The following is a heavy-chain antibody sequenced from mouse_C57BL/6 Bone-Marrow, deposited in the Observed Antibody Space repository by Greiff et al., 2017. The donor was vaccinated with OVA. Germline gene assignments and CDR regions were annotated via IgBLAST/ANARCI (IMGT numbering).Heavy chain of an antibody. CDR1: GYTFTSYW. V-gene: IGHV1-64*01. CDR2: IHPNSGST. J-gene: IGHJ2*01. CDR3: ARRDWDQGY. Sequence: QVQLKQPGAELVKPGASVKLSCKASGYTFTSYWMHWVKQRPGQGLEWIGMIHPNSGSTNYNEKFKSKATLTVDKSSSTAYMQISSLTSEDSAVYYCARRDWDQGYWGQGTTLTVSS. D-gene: IGHD4-1*01.